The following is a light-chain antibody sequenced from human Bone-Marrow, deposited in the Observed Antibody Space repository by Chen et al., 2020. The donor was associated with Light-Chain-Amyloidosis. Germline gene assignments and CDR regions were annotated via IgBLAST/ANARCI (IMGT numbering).Light chain of an antibody. V-gene: IGLV2-11*02. CDR1: SGDVGGYDV. J-gene: IGLJ2*01. Sequence: QSALTQPRSVSGSPGQSVTISCTGTSGDVGGYDVVSWYQQYPVKAPKLIIYDVSKRPSGVPDRFSGSKSGNTASLTISGLRAADEADYYCCSTAGRSTLVFGGGTTLTVL. CDR2: DVS. CDR3: CSTAGRSTLV.